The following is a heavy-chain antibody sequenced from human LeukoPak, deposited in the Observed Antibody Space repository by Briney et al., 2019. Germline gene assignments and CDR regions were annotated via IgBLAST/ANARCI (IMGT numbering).Heavy chain of an antibody. CDR1: GGTFSSYA. CDR3: ARGGVIPTVTTINWFDP. CDR2: IIPIFGTA. J-gene: IGHJ5*02. D-gene: IGHD4-11*01. Sequence: ASVKVSCKASGGTFSSYAISWVRQAPGQGLEWMGGIIPIFGTANYAQKFQGRVTITADESTSTAYMELSSLRSEDTAVYYCARGGVIPTVTTINWFDPWGQGTLVTVSS. V-gene: IGHV1-69*13.